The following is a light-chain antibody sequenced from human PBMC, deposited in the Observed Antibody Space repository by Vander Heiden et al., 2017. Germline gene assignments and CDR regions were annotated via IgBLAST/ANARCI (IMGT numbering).Light chain of an antibody. CDR1: RSISRN. CDR3: QQYNNWPPSWT. CDR2: GAS. Sequence: EIVMTQSPATLSVSPGERATLSCRASRSISRNLAWYQQKPGQAPSLLIYGASARATGVTDRFSGSGSGTEFTLTISSLQSVDSAVYYCQQYNNWPPSWTFGQGTKVEV. V-gene: IGKV3-15*01. J-gene: IGKJ1*01.